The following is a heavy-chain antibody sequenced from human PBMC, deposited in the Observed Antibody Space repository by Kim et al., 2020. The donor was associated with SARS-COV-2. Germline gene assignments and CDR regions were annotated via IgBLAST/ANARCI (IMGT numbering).Heavy chain of an antibody. J-gene: IGHJ5*02. V-gene: IGHV4-39*01. CDR1: GGSISSGGFY. CDR2: IDYTGTT. Sequence: SETLSLTCAVFGGSISSGGFYWGWIRQPPGKGLEWIGNIDYTGTTYYNPSLKSRVSMSVDSSKNQFSLRLTSLTVADTAVYYCARPYRRRGGGAWFDPWGQGTLVTVSS. D-gene: IGHD4-4*01. CDR3: ARPYRRRGGGAWFDP.